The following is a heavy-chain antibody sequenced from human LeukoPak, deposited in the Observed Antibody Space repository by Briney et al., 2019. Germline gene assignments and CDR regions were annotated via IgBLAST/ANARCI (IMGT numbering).Heavy chain of an antibody. J-gene: IGHJ4*02. CDR2: ISSSSSTI. V-gene: IGHV3-48*01. CDR1: GFTFSHYS. Sequence: PGGSLRLSCAASGFTFSHYSMSWVRQAPGEGLEWVSYISSSSSTIYYADSVKGRFTISRDNAKNTLYLQMNSLRAEDTAVYYCAKSGYNRFDYWGQGTPVTVSS. CDR3: AKSGYNRFDY. D-gene: IGHD5-24*01.